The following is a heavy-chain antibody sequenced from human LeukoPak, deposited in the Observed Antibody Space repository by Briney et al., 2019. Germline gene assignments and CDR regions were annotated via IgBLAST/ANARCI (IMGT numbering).Heavy chain of an antibody. CDR2: INPNSGGT. CDR1: GYTFTGYY. Sequence: ASVKVSCKASGYTFTGYYMHWVRQAPGQGLEWMGWINPNSGGTNYAQKFQGRATMTRDTSISTAYMELSRLRSDDTAVYYCARDGKYSSSRLDYWGQGTLVTVSS. CDR3: ARDGKYSSSRLDY. D-gene: IGHD6-13*01. V-gene: IGHV1-2*02. J-gene: IGHJ4*02.